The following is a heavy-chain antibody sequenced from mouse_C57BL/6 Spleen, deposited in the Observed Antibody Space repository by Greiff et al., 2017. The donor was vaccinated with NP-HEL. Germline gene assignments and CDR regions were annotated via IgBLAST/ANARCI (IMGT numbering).Heavy chain of an antibody. J-gene: IGHJ4*01. D-gene: IGHD1-1*01. Sequence: QVQLQQPGAELVKPGASVKLSCKASGYTFTSYWMHWVKQRPGRGLEWIGRIDPNSGGTKYNEKFKSKATLTVDKPSSTAYMQLSSLKSEDSAVYYCARNYYGSSLLAMDYWGQGTSVTVSS. CDR3: ARNYYGSSLLAMDY. CDR1: GYTFTSYW. V-gene: IGHV1-72*01. CDR2: IDPNSGGT.